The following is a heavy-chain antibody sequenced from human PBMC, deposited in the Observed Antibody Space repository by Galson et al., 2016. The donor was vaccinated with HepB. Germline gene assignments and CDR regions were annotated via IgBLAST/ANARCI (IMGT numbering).Heavy chain of an antibody. V-gene: IGHV1-69*13. J-gene: IGHJ4*02. D-gene: IGHD3-9*01. CDR3: ATLSYDVVTGYQYFFDH. Sequence: SVKVSCKASGDSFNRYSISWVRQAPGHGLEWMGGIIPIFGTPDYAQKLQGRVIITADVSTSTSYMELSSLRFEDTAVYYGATLSYDVVTGYQYFFDHWGQGTLVTVSS. CDR2: IIPIFGTP. CDR1: GDSFNRYS.